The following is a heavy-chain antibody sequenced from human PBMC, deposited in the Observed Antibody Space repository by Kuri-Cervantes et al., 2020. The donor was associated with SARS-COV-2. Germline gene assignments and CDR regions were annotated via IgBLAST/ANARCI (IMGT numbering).Heavy chain of an antibody. J-gene: IGHJ6*03. CDR2: ISGSGGST. Sequence: GGSLRLSCAASGFTFSSYAMSWVRQAPGKGLEWVSAISGSGGSTYYADSVKGRFTISRDNSKNTLYLQMNSLRAEDTAVYYCARDPSGQLGNYYCYYYMDVWGKGTTVTVSS. CDR3: ARDPSGQLGNYYCYYYMDV. CDR1: GFTFSSYA. V-gene: IGHV3-23*01. D-gene: IGHD6-13*01.